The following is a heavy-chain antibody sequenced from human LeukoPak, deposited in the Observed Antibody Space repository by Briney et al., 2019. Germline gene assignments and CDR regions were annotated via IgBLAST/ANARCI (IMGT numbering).Heavy chain of an antibody. Sequence: ASVKVSCKASGYTFTRYGISWVRQAPGQGLEWMGWISAYNGNTNYAQKLQGRVTMTTDTSTSTAYMELRSLRSDDTAVYYCARAYCGGDCYRDDYWGQGTLVTVSS. D-gene: IGHD2-21*01. CDR1: GYTFTRYG. V-gene: IGHV1-18*01. CDR2: ISAYNGNT. CDR3: ARAYCGGDCYRDDY. J-gene: IGHJ4*02.